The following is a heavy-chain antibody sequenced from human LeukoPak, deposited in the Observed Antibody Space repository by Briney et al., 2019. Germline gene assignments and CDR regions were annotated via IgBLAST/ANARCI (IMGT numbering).Heavy chain of an antibody. D-gene: IGHD4-17*01. CDR3: ARESIGDYDY. CDR2: ISPDGAIT. Sequence: GGSLRLSCAASGFTFSSYGMHWVRQAPGKGLESVSVISPDGAITHYANSVKGRFTISRDNSQNTLHLQMGSLRFEDMAVYYCARESIGDYDYWGQGTLVTVSS. V-gene: IGHV3-64*01. J-gene: IGHJ4*02. CDR1: GFTFSSYG.